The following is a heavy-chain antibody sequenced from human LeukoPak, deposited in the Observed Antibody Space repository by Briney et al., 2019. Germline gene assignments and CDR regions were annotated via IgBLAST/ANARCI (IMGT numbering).Heavy chain of an antibody. Sequence: PGGSLILSCAASGFTFSSYSMNWVRQAPGKELEWVSSISSSSTYIYYADSVKGRFTISRDNAKNSLYLQMNSLRAEDTAVYYCARFLAEDIVVVPAAVDYWGQGTLVTVSS. V-gene: IGHV3-21*01. CDR1: GFTFSSYS. CDR2: ISSSSTYI. J-gene: IGHJ4*02. CDR3: ARFLAEDIVVVPAAVDY. D-gene: IGHD2-2*01.